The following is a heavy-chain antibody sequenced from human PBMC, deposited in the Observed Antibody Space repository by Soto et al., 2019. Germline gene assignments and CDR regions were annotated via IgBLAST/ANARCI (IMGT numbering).Heavy chain of an antibody. CDR1: GFTFSSYG. Sequence: QVQLVESGGGVVQRGRSLRLSCAASGFTFSSYGMHWVRQAPGKGLEWVAVIWYDGSNKYYADSVKGRFTISRDNSKNTLYLQMNSLRAEDTAVYYCAREGHDYGDYAIDYWGQGTLVTVSS. CDR2: IWYDGSNK. J-gene: IGHJ4*02. CDR3: AREGHDYGDYAIDY. D-gene: IGHD4-17*01. V-gene: IGHV3-33*01.